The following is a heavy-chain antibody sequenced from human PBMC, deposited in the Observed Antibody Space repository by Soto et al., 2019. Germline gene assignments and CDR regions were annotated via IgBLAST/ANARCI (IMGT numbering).Heavy chain of an antibody. CDR1: GGSISSGGYS. J-gene: IGHJ4*02. D-gene: IGHD3-22*01. V-gene: IGHV4-30-2*05. CDR3: ARDGDYYDSSGYYWRYFDY. CDR2: IYYSGST. Sequence: SETLSLTCAVSGGSISSGGYSWSWIRQPPGKGLEWIGYIYYSGSTYCNPSLKSRVTISVDTSKNQFSLKLSSVTAADTAVYYCARDGDYYDSSGYYWRYFDYWGQGTLVTVSS.